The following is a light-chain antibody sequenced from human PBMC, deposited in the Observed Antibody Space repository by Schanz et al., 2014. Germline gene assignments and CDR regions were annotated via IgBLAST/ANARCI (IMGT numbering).Light chain of an antibody. V-gene: IGLV2-18*02. CDR1: STDVGSNSR. Sequence: QSALTQPPSVSGSPGQSVTISCTGTSTDVGSNSRVSWFQQSPGAAPKLLIYEVNTRPSGVPDRFSGSSSGNTASLTISGLQPEDEGDYYCCSYAGSSTWVFGGGTKLTVL. CDR2: EVN. J-gene: IGLJ3*02. CDR3: CSYAGSSTWV.